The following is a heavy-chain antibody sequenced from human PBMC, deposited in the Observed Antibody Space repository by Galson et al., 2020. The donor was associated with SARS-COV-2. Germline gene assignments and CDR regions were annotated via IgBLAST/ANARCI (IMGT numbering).Heavy chain of an antibody. J-gene: IGHJ5*02. CDR2: IYYSGST. CDR1: GGSISSGGYY. V-gene: IGHV4-31*03. Sequence: SQTLSLTCTVSGGSISSGGYYWSWIRQHPGKGLEWIGYIYYSGSTYYNPPLKSRVSISVDTSKNQFSLKLSSVTAADTAVYYCARSGGYSSSWNPWGQGTLVTVSS. CDR3: ARSGGYSSSWNP. D-gene: IGHD6-13*01.